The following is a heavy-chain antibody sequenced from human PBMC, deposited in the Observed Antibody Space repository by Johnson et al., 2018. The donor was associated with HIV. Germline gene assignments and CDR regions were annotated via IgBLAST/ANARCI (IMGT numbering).Heavy chain of an antibody. D-gene: IGHD4-23*01. Sequence: VLLVESGGGVVQPGRSLRLSCAASGFTFSSYGMHWVRQAPGKGLEWVAVIWYDGSNEHYADHVKGRFTISRDTSKNTLYLQMSSLRAEDTAVYYCAKSPGKDHGGNSGAFHIWGQGTMVTVSS. CDR3: AKSPGKDHGGNSGAFHI. CDR1: GFTFSSYG. J-gene: IGHJ3*02. CDR2: IWYDGSNE. V-gene: IGHV3-33*06.